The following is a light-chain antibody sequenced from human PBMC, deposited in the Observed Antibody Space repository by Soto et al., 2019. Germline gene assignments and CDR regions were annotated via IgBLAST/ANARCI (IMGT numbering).Light chain of an antibody. V-gene: IGLV2-14*03. CDR1: SSDVGSYNE. J-gene: IGLJ2*01. CDR2: DVS. Sequence: QSALTQPASVSGSPGQSTTVSCTGTSSDVGSYNEVSWYQQRPGKAPKLMIYDVSTRPSGVSNRCSGSKSGNTASLTSSGLQAENEADYFFSSLASRSTLIFGVGTKLTVL. CDR3: SSLASRSTLI.